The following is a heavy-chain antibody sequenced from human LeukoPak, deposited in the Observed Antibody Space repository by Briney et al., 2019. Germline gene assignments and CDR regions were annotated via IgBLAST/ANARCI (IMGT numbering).Heavy chain of an antibody. CDR3: AKGPVVTFDI. V-gene: IGHV3-66*01. CDR2: IYSGGST. Sequence: GGSLRLSCAASGFTVSNNYMRWVRQAPGKGLEWVSLIYSGGSTYYADSVKGRFIISRDNSKNTLYLQMNSLRAEDTAVYYCAKGPVVTFDIWGQGTMVTVSS. D-gene: IGHD2-15*01. J-gene: IGHJ3*02. CDR1: GFTVSNNY.